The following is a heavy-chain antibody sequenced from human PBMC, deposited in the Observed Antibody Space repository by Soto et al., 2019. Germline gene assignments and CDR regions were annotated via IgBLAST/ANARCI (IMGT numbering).Heavy chain of an antibody. Sequence: PGGSLRLSCAASGFTFSSYEMKWVRQAPGKGLEWVSYISSSGSTIHYADSVKGRFTISRDNAKNSLNLQMNSLRAEDTAVYYCARGSGSYPIRQDVWGQGTTVTVSS. CDR2: ISSSGSTI. J-gene: IGHJ6*02. CDR3: ARGSGSYPIRQDV. V-gene: IGHV3-48*03. CDR1: GFTFSSYE. D-gene: IGHD3-10*01.